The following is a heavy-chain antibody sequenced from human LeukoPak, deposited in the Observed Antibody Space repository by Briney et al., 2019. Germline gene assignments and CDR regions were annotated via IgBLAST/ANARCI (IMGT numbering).Heavy chain of an antibody. V-gene: IGHV4-59*12. Sequence: SETLSLTCSVSGDSISSFYWNWIRQSPEKGLEWIGVTHYSGTTNYNPSLKSRVAMSIDTSRQEFFLRLSAVTAADTAVYYCVLAPNSNWFDFWGQGTLVTVSS. CDR1: GDSISSFY. CDR2: THYSGTT. J-gene: IGHJ5*01. CDR3: VLAPNSNWFDF. D-gene: IGHD2-8*01.